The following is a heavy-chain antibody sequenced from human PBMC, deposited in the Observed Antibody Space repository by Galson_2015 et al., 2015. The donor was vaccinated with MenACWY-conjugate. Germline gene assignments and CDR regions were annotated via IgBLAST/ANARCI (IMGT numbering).Heavy chain of an antibody. J-gene: IGHJ4*02. CDR3: ARPANDGNYRY. CDR1: GLPFSDSV. V-gene: IGHV3-73*01. CDR2: IRSRTHSYAT. Sequence: SLRLSCAASGLPFSDSVIHWVRQASGKGLEWVGRIRSRTHSYATAYAASVTGRFTLSRDDSKNTAYLQMNSLKIEDTAVYYCARPANDGNYRYWGQGTLVTVSS. D-gene: IGHD1-7*01.